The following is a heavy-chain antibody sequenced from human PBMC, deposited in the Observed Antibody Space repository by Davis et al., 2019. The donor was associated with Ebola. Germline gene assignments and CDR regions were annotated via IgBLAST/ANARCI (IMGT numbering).Heavy chain of an antibody. J-gene: IGHJ4*02. CDR1: GFTFSDYY. CDR2: ISSSGSTI. V-gene: IGHV3-11*01. D-gene: IGHD3-22*01. Sequence: GESLKISCAASGFTFSDYYMSWIRQAPGKGLEWVSYISSSGSTIYYADSVKGRFTISRDNAKNSLYLQMNSLRAEDTAVYYCATDFVHASSGYLVDYWGQGTLVTVSS. CDR3: ATDFVHASSGYLVDY.